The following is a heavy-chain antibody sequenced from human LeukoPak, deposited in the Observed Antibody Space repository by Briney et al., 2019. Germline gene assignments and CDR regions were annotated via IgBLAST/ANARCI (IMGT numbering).Heavy chain of an antibody. CDR1: GHTFAIYG. V-gene: IGHV1-18*01. Sequence: GASVKVSCKASGHTFAIYGISWVRQAPGQGLEWMAWISPYDGDTNYAQNFEGRVTMTTETSTSTAYMELRSLRSDDTAIYYCARDYCTRGGDCYKEDLFNPWGQGTLVTVSS. CDR2: ISPYDGDT. J-gene: IGHJ5*02. D-gene: IGHD2-21*02. CDR3: ARDYCTRGGDCYKEDLFNP.